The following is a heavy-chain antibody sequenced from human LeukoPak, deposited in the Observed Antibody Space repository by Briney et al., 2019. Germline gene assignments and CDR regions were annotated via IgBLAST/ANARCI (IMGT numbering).Heavy chain of an antibody. Sequence: PGESLRLSCAASGFTFSIYAMSWVRQAPGKGLEWVSGISGSGGSTYYADSVKGRFTISRDNAKNTLYMQMSSLRAEDTAVYYCAKGRDGGYWGQGTLVTVSA. D-gene: IGHD3-10*01. J-gene: IGHJ4*02. V-gene: IGHV3-23*01. CDR2: ISGSGGST. CDR1: GFTFSIYA. CDR3: AKGRDGGY.